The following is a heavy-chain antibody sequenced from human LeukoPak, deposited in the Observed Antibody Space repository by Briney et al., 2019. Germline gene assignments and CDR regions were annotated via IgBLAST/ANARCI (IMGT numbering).Heavy chain of an antibody. V-gene: IGHV4-4*07. D-gene: IGHD6-13*01. CDR1: GGSISSYY. J-gene: IGHJ4*02. CDR3: AREGTDSSWYGGRYFDY. CDR2: IYTSGST. Sequence: SETLSLTCTVSGGSISSYYWSWIRQPAGKGLEWIGRIYTSGSTNYNPSLKSRVTMSVDTSKNQFSLKLRSVTAADTAVYYCAREGTDSSWYGGRYFDYWGQGTLVTVSS.